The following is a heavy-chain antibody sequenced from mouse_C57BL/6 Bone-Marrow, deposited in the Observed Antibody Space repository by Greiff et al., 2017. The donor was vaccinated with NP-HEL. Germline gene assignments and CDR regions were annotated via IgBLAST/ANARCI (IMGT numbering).Heavy chain of an antibody. CDR2: IYPGSGNT. J-gene: IGHJ2*01. CDR1: GCTFTDYY. D-gene: IGHD2-5*01. V-gene: IGHV1-76*01. CDR3: ARSSNDYFDY. Sequence: QVQLQQSGAELVRPGASVKLSCKASGCTFTDYYINWVKQRPGQGLEWIARIYPGSGNTYYNEKFKGKATLTAEKSSSTAYMQLSSLTSEDSAVYFCARSSNDYFDYWGQGTTLTVSS.